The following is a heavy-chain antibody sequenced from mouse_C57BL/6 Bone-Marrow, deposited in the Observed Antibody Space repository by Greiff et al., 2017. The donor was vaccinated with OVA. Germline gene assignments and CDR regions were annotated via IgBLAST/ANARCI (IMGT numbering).Heavy chain of an antibody. D-gene: IGHD2-4*01. Sequence: QVQLQESGAELVRPGTSVEMSCKASGYTFTNYWIGWAKQRPGHGLEWIGDIYPGGGYTNYNEKFKGKATLTADKSSSTAYLQFSSLTSEDSAIYYCARGGLRHFDYWGQGTTLTVSS. V-gene: IGHV1-63*01. CDR3: ARGGLRHFDY. CDR2: IYPGGGYT. CDR1: GYTFTNYW. J-gene: IGHJ2*01.